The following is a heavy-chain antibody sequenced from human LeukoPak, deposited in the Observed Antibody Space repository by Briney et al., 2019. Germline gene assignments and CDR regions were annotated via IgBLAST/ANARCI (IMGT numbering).Heavy chain of an antibody. CDR1: GFIVSNYY. CDR3: ARGAYYDILTAPGY. CDR2: ISSSSSYI. V-gene: IGHV3-21*01. Sequence: GGSLRLSCVASGFIVSNYYMSWVRQAPGKGLEWVSSISSSSSYIYYADSVKGRFTISRDNAKNSLYLQMNSLRAEDTAVYYCARGAYYDILTAPGYWGQGTLVTVSS. J-gene: IGHJ4*02. D-gene: IGHD3-9*01.